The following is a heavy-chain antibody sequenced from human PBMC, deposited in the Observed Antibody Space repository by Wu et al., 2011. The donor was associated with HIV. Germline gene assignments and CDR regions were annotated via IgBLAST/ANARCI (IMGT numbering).Heavy chain of an antibody. Sequence: QVQLVQSGAEVKKPGSSVKVSCKASGGTFSSYAISWVRQAPGQGLEWMGGIIPIFGTTNYAQKFQGRVTITADKSTSTASIELSSLRSEDTAIYYCARVIREGNQLLFSKLLVSWFDPWGQGTPVTVSS. J-gene: IGHJ5*02. CDR2: IIPIFGTT. CDR3: ARVIREGNQLLFSKLLVSWFDP. CDR1: GGTFSSYA. D-gene: IGHD2-2*01. V-gene: IGHV1-69*06.